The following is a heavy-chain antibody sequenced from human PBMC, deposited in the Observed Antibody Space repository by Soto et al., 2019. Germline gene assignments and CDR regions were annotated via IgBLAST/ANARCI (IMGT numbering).Heavy chain of an antibody. CDR3: ARLGGYCSTTSCYGFYGMDV. D-gene: IGHD2-2*01. J-gene: IGHJ6*02. CDR1: GGSISSGPYS. CDR2: FHYSENT. Sequence: QLQLQESGPGLVKPSETLSLTCTVSGGSISSGPYSWGWIRQPPGEGLEWIGTFHYSENTYYNPSLESRVTISVDTSKNQFSLKVTSVTVADKAIYYCARLGGYCSTTSCYGFYGMDVWGQGTTVIVSS. V-gene: IGHV4-39*01.